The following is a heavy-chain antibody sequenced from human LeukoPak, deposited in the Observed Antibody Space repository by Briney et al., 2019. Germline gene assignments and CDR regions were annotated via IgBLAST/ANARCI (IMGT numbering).Heavy chain of an antibody. V-gene: IGHV6-1*01. D-gene: IGHD3-16*01. CDR1: GDSVSSNSAA. CDR2: TYYRSTWYY. CDR3: AREELGFDH. Sequence: SQTLSLTCAISGDSVSSNSAAWTWIRQSPSRGLGWLGRTYYRSTWYYEYSVSVESRITINPETSKNQFSLQVNSVSPEDTAVYYCAREELGFDHWGQGTLVTVSS. J-gene: IGHJ4*02.